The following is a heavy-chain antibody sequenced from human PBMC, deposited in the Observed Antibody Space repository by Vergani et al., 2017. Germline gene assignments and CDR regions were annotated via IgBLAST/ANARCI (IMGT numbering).Heavy chain of an antibody. CDR1: GFTFSSYG. CDR3: ARAQYPLAYCGGDCYGGGAY. Sequence: QVQLVESGGGVVQPGRSLRLSCAASGFTFSSYGMHWVRQAPGKGLEWVAVIWYDGSNKYYADSVKGRFTISRDNSKKTLYLQMNSLRAEDTAVYYCARAQYPLAYCGGDCYGGGAYWGQGTLVTVSS. J-gene: IGHJ4*02. D-gene: IGHD2-21*02. V-gene: IGHV3-33*01. CDR2: IWYDGSNK.